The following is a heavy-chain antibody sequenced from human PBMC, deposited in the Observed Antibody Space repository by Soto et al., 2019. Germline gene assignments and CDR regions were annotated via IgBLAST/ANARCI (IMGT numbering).Heavy chain of an antibody. CDR2: INSDGSSA. CDR3: ARDTLELLYYFDY. Sequence: LRLSCAASGFTFSNYWMHWVRQAPGKGLVWVSRINSDGSSASYADSVKGRFTISRDNAKNTLYLQMNSLRAEDTAVYYCARDTLELLYYFDYWGQGTLVTVSS. CDR1: GFTFSNYW. V-gene: IGHV3-74*01. D-gene: IGHD1-7*01. J-gene: IGHJ4*02.